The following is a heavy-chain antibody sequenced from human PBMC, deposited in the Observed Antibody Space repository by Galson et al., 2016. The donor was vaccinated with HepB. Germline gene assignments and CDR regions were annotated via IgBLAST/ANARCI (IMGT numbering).Heavy chain of an antibody. CDR1: GFAFSSHW. J-gene: IGHJ5*02. V-gene: IGHV3-74*01. Sequence: SLRLSCAASGFAFSSHWMHWVRQAPGKGLMWVARINSDGTISNYADSVKGRFTISRDNAKNTLYLEMNSLRAEDTAAYNCVRDHSVVPATAYNWFDPWGQGTLVTVSS. D-gene: IGHD2-21*02. CDR2: INSDGTIS. CDR3: VRDHSVVPATAYNWFDP.